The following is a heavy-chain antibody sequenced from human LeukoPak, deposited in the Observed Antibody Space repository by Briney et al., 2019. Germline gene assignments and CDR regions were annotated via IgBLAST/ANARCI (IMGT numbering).Heavy chain of an antibody. CDR2: IIPILGIA. D-gene: IGHD3-16*02. V-gene: IGHV1-69*04. J-gene: IGHJ4*02. CDR3: ARGGKNSYYDYVWGSYRPESFDY. Sequence: ASVKVSCKASGGTFSSYAISWVRQAPGQGLEWMGRIIPILGIANYAQKFQGRVTITADKSTSTAYMELSSLRSEDTAVRYCARGGKNSYYDYVWGSYRPESFDYWGQGTLVTVSS. CDR1: GGTFSSYA.